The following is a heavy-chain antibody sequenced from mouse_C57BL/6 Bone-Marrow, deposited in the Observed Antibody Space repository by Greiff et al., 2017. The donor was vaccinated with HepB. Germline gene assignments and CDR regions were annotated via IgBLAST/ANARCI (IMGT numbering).Heavy chain of an antibody. V-gene: IGHV1-22*01. Sequence: EVQLQQSGPELVKPGASVKMSCKASGYTFTDYNMHWVKQSHGKSLEWIGYINPNNGGTSYNQKFKGKATLTVNKSSSTAYMELRSLTSEDSAVYYCARIYYGRGDFDYWGQGTTLTVSS. J-gene: IGHJ2*01. CDR2: INPNNGGT. D-gene: IGHD1-1*01. CDR3: ARIYYGRGDFDY. CDR1: GYTFTDYN.